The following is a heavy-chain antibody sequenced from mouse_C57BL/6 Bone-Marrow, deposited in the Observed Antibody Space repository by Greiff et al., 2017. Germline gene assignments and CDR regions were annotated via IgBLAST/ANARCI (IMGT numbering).Heavy chain of an antibody. J-gene: IGHJ4*01. D-gene: IGHD2-1*01. CDR1: GYTFTSYW. CDR3: ARGYYGNYRGAMDY. CDR2: IYPGSGST. Sequence: QVQLQQPGAELVKPGASVKMSCKASGYTFTSYWITWVKQRPGQGLEWIGEIYPGSGSTNYNEKFKSKATMTVDTSSSTAYMQLSSLTSDDAAVYYCARGYYGNYRGAMDYWGQGTSVTVAS. V-gene: IGHV1-55*01.